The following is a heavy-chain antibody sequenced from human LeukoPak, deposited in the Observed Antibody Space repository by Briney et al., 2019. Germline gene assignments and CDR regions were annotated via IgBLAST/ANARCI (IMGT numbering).Heavy chain of an antibody. V-gene: IGHV1-2*02. CDR3: AGNWGSNGMDV. J-gene: IGHJ6*02. D-gene: IGHD7-27*01. CDR2: INPNSGGT. Sequence: ASVKVSCKASGCTFTGYYIHWVRQAPGQGLEWMGWINPNSGGTNYAQKCQGRVTMTRDTSISTAYMELSRLRSDDSAVYYCAGNWGSNGMDVWGQGTTVTVSS. CDR1: GCTFTGYY.